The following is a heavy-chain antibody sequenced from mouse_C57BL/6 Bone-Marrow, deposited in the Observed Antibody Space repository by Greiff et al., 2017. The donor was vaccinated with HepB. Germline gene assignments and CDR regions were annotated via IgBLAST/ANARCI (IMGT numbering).Heavy chain of an antibody. V-gene: IGHV1-81*01. CDR1: GYTFTSYG. CDR2: IYPRSGNT. J-gene: IGHJ4*01. D-gene: IGHD1-1*01. Sequence: VQLVESGAELARPGASVKLSCKASGYTFTSYGISWVKQRTGQGLEWIGEIYPRSGNTYYNEKFKGKATLTADKSSSTAYMELRSLTSEDSAVYFCARKVGGPMDYWGQGTSVTVSS. CDR3: ARKVGGPMDY.